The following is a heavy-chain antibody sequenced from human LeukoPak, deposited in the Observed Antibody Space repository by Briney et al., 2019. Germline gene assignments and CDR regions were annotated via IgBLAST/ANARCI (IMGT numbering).Heavy chain of an antibody. J-gene: IGHJ4*02. CDR2: ISSSSSII. V-gene: IGHV3-48*02. CDR3: ARVLLRGVPGLDY. D-gene: IGHD3-10*01. Sequence: GGSLRLSCAASGFTFSTYWMHWVRQAPGKGLEWVSYISSSSSIIYYADSVKGRFTISRDNAKNSLYLQMNSLRDEDTAVYYCARVLLRGVPGLDYWGQGTLVTVSS. CDR1: GFTFSTYW.